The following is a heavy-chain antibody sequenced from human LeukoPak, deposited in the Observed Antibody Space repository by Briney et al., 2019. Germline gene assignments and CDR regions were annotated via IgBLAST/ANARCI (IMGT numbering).Heavy chain of an antibody. J-gene: IGHJ5*02. Sequence: SETLSLTCTVSGGSISGYYWSWIRQPPGKGLEWIGEINHSGSTNYNPSLKSRVTISVDTSKNQFSLKLSSVTAADTAVYYCSGYSSTPGEGWFDPWGQGTLVTVSS. CDR3: SGYSSTPGEGWFDP. D-gene: IGHD6-13*01. V-gene: IGHV4-34*01. CDR2: INHSGST. CDR1: GGSISGYY.